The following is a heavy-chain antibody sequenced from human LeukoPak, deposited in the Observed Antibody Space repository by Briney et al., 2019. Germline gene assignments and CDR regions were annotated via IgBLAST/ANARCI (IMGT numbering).Heavy chain of an antibody. CDR3: ARRAHSRLNMDV. CDR1: GGSISSHY. J-gene: IGHJ6*03. Sequence: SETLSLTCTVSGGSISSHYWSWIRQPPGKGLEWIGEINHSGSTNYNPSLKSRVTISVDTSKNQFSLKLSSVTAADTAVYYCARRAHSRLNMDVWGKGTTVTISS. D-gene: IGHD1-26*01. V-gene: IGHV4-34*01. CDR2: INHSGST.